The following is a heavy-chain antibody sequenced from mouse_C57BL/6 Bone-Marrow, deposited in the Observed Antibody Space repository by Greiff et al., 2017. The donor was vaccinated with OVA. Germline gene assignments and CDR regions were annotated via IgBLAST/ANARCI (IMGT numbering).Heavy chain of an antibody. CDR2: ISAGGSYT. Sequence: EVKLVESGGGLVKPGGSLKLSCAASGFTFSSYAMSWVRQTPEKRLEWVATISAGGSYTYYPDNVKGRSTISRDNAKNNLYLQMSHLKSEDTAMYYCAGEEDLGYYAMDYWGQGTSVTVSS. CDR3: AGEEDLGYYAMDY. CDR1: GFTFSSYA. J-gene: IGHJ4*01. D-gene: IGHD4-1*01. V-gene: IGHV5-4*01.